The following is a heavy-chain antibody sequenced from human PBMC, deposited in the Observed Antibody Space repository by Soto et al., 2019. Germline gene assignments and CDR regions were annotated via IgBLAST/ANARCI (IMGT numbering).Heavy chain of an antibody. CDR1: GGSISSGDYY. J-gene: IGHJ1*01. V-gene: IGHV4-30-4*01. CDR3: ASELRGPKYFQH. D-gene: IGHD2-21*01. Sequence: SETLSLTCTVSGGSISSGDYYRSWIRQPPGKGLEWIGYIYYSGSTYYNPSLKSRVTISVDTSKNQFSLKLSSVTAADTAVYYCASELRGPKYFQHWGQGTLVTVSS. CDR2: IYYSGST.